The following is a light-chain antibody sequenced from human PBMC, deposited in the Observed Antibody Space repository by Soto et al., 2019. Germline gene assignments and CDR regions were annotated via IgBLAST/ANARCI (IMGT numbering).Light chain of an antibody. CDR2: KAS. V-gene: IGKV1-5*03. CDR1: QSISSW. Sequence: DLQMTQSPSTLSASVGDRVTITCRASQSISSWLAWYQQKPGQAPKLLIYKASTLQSGVPSRFSGSGSGTEFTLAISCLQPDDSATYYCQQYNDNWTFGQGTKVEIK. CDR3: QQYNDNWT. J-gene: IGKJ1*01.